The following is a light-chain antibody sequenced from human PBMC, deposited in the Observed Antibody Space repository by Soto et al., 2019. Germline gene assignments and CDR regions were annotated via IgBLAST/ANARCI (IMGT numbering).Light chain of an antibody. CDR3: QHYVTSLTT. Sequence: VLTQSPGTLSLSPGERASLSCGASQSVTSNYLAWYQQKPGQAPRLLIFGASIRVKGIPDRFIGSGSGPDFTLTIIRLEREDFAVYYCQHYVTSLTTFGQGTKVDIK. J-gene: IGKJ1*01. V-gene: IGKV3-20*01. CDR2: GAS. CDR1: QSVTSNY.